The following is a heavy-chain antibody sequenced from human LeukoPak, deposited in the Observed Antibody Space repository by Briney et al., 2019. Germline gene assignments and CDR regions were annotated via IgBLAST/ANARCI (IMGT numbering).Heavy chain of an antibody. CDR2: ISYDGSNK. V-gene: IGHV3-30*03. D-gene: IGHD3-9*01. CDR3: ARDHHLRYFDWLPKGDAFDI. J-gene: IGHJ3*02. CDR1: GFTFSSYG. Sequence: GGSLGLSCAASGFTFSSYGMHWVRQAPGKGLEWVAVISYDGSNKYYADSVKGRFTISRDNSKNTLYLQMNSLRAEDTAVYYCARDHHLRYFDWLPKGDAFDIWGQGTMVTVSS.